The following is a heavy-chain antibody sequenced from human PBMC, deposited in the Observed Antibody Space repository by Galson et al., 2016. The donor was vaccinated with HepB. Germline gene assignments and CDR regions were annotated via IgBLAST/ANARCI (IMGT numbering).Heavy chain of an antibody. J-gene: IGHJ4*02. V-gene: IGHV4-59*12. Sequence: SETLSLTCTVSGGSISSNFWTWIRQPPGKGLEYIGYISSSGSTSYNPSLGSRVTISLDTSKNQFSLKVDSVTAADTAVYFCSRGLDAYKAGNYWGQGTLVTVAA. CDR3: SRGLDAYKAGNY. D-gene: IGHD5-24*01. CDR2: ISSSGST. CDR1: GGSISSNF.